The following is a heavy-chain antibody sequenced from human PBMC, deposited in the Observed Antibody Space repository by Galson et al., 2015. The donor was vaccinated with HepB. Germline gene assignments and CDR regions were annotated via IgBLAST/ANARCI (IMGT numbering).Heavy chain of an antibody. CDR1: GYTFTSYD. D-gene: IGHD3-3*01. CDR2: MNPNSGNT. Sequence: SVKVSCKASGYTFTSYDINWVRQATGQGLEWMGWMNPNSGNTGYAQKFQGRVTMTRNTSISTAYMELSSLRSEDTAVYYCARGRGITIFAVNRPLYMDVWGKGTTVTVSS. CDR3: ARGRGITIFAVNRPLYMDV. V-gene: IGHV1-8*01. J-gene: IGHJ6*03.